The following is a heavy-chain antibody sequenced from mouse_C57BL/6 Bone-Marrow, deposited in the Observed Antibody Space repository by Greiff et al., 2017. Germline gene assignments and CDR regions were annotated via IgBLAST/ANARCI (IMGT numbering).Heavy chain of an antibody. D-gene: IGHD1-1*01. CDR3: VGGGLLLPWYFDV. CDR1: GFSFNTYA. Sequence: EVKLVESGGGLVQPKGSLKLSCAASGFSFNTYAMNWVRQAPGKGLEWVARIRSKSNNYATYYADSVKDRFTISRDDSESMLYLQMNNLKTEDAAMYYCVGGGLLLPWYFDVWGTGTTVTVSS. V-gene: IGHV10-1*01. CDR2: IRSKSNNYAT. J-gene: IGHJ1*03.